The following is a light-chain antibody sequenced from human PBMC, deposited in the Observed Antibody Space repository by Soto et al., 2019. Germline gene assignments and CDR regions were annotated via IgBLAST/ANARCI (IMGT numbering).Light chain of an antibody. CDR1: SSDVGFYNY. CDR2: EVS. Sequence: QSALTQPPSASGSPGQSVTISCTGTSSDVGFYNYVSWYQQHPGKAPKLIISEVSQRPSGVPDCFSGSKSGNTASLTVSGLQAEDEADYYCSSYAGANHFVFGSGTKLTVL. CDR3: SSYAGANHFV. J-gene: IGLJ1*01. V-gene: IGLV2-8*01.